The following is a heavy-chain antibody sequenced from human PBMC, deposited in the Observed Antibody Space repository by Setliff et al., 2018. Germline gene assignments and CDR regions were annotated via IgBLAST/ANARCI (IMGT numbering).Heavy chain of an antibody. CDR1: GGTFSSYD. J-gene: IGHJ4*02. CDR3: ARRPYDSSGYFNY. D-gene: IGHD3-22*01. CDR2: INAGNGNT. Sequence: VASVKVSCKASGGTFSSYDISWVRQAPGQKLEWMGWINAGNGNTKYSQKFQGRVTITRDTSASTAYMELSSLTSEDTAVYYCARRPYDSSGYFNYWGQGTLVTVSS. V-gene: IGHV1-3*01.